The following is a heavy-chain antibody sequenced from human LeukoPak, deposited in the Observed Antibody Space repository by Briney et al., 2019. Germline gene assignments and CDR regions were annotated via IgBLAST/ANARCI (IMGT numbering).Heavy chain of an antibody. CDR3: ARVIVFRGYMDV. Sequence: KSGGSLRLSCAASGFTFSRYSMNWVRQAPGKGLEWVSSISSSSSYIYYADSVKGRFTISRDNAKNSLYLQMNGLRAEDTAVYYCARVIVFRGYMDVWGKGTTATVSS. CDR2: ISSSSSYI. V-gene: IGHV3-21*01. J-gene: IGHJ6*03. CDR1: GFTFSRYS. D-gene: IGHD1-26*01.